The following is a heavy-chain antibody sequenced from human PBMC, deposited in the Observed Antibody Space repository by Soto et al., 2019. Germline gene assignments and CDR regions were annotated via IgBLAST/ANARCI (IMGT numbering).Heavy chain of an antibody. Sequence: QLQLQESGPGLVKPSETLSLTCAVSGGSVSSGGSYWGWIRQSPGKGLEWIGSVHDTGTSHYNPSLTSRITISVDTSKNQFSLTVNSVTAADTAVYYCARGLSSPSAAGVWGQGTLVTVSS. CDR3: ARGLSSPSAAGV. CDR2: VHDTGTS. CDR1: GGSVSSGGSY. D-gene: IGHD6-6*01. J-gene: IGHJ4*02. V-gene: IGHV4-39*01.